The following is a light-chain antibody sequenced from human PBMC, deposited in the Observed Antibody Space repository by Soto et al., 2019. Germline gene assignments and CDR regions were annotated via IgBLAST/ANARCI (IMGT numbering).Light chain of an antibody. CDR1: QYIGRY. CDR2: AAS. CDR3: QQTYRTPLT. V-gene: IGKV1-39*01. Sequence: DIQMTQSPSSLSASLGDRVTIXXRAGQYIGRYLNWYQQKPGKAPKIXIYAASSLHSGVPSRFSGSGSGTDFTLTISSLQPEDFATYSCQQTYRTPLTFGGGTKVDIK. J-gene: IGKJ4*01.